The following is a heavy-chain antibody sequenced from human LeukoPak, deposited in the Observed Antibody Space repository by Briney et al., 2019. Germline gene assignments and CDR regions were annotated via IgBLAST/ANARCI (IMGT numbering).Heavy chain of an antibody. D-gene: IGHD3-10*01. V-gene: IGHV1-8*01. Sequence: ASVKVSCKASGYTFTTYDINWVRQATGQGLEWMGWMNPNSGNTGYAQKFQGRVTMTRNTSMSTAYMELSSLRSEDTAVYHCARANYYGSGKKDLDYWGQETLVTVSS. CDR3: ARANYYGSGKKDLDY. CDR1: GYTFTTYD. CDR2: MNPNSGNT. J-gene: IGHJ4*02.